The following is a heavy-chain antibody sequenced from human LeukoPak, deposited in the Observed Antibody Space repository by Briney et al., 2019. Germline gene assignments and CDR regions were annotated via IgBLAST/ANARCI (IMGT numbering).Heavy chain of an antibody. Sequence: GGSLRLTCAAYGCTFDDYGMSWVRQAPGKGLEWVSGINWNGGSTGYADSVKGRFTISRDNAKNFLYLQMNSLRAEETALYYWAMEGERSGSYLFDYWGQGTLVTVSS. V-gene: IGHV3-20*04. CDR1: GCTFDDYG. J-gene: IGHJ4*02. CDR3: AMEGERSGSYLFDY. CDR2: INWNGGST. D-gene: IGHD1-26*01.